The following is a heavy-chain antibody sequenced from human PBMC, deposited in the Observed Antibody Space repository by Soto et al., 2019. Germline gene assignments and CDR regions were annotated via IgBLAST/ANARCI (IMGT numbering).Heavy chain of an antibody. CDR3: ARGSQLERDALDI. J-gene: IGHJ3*02. D-gene: IGHD1-1*01. CDR1: GVSINSGGYY. Sequence: PSETLSLTCSVSGVSINSGGYYWSWIRHHPGKGLEWIGYIYYTGYTFYNASLKSRVAMSLDTSKNQFSLKLSSVTAADTAVYYCARGSQLERDALDIWGQGTMVTVSS. CDR2: IYYTGYT. V-gene: IGHV4-31*03.